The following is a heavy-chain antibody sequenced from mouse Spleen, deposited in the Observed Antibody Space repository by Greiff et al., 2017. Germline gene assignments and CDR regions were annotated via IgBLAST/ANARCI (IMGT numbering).Heavy chain of an antibody. D-gene: IGHD2-4*01. V-gene: IGHV1S26*01. Sequence: QVQLQQPGAELVMPGASVKLSCKASGYTFTSYTMHWVKQRPGQGLEWIGYINPSSGYTKYNQKFKDKATLTADKSSSTAYMQLSSLTSEDSAVYYCARSRVYYDYDQGYWGQGTTLTVSS. J-gene: IGHJ2*01. CDR1: GYTFTSYT. CDR2: INPSSGYT. CDR3: ARSRVYYDYDQGY.